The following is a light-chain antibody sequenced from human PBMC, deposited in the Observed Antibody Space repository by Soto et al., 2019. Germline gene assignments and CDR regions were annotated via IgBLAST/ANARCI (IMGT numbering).Light chain of an antibody. Sequence: DLQMTQSPSTLSASVGDRVTITCRASQTISTWLAWYQHKPGKAPNLLIYDASTLMSGVPSRFSGSGSGTEFTLTISSLQPGDFATDYCQQSETYPLTFSQGTRLEIK. CDR2: DAS. CDR3: QQSETYPLT. V-gene: IGKV1-5*01. CDR1: QTISTW. J-gene: IGKJ5*01.